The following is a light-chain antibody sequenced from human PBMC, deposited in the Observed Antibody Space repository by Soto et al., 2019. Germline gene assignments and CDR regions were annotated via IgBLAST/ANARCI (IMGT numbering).Light chain of an antibody. Sequence: QPVLTQSPSASASLGASVTLTCTLSSGHSNYAIAWHQQQSEKGPRYLMKLNSVGSHSKGDGIPDRFSGSSSGAERYLTISSLQSEAEADYYCQTWGSGIVVFGGGTKVTVL. CDR3: QTWGSGIVV. CDR2: LNSVGSH. J-gene: IGLJ2*01. V-gene: IGLV4-69*01. CDR1: SGHSNYA.